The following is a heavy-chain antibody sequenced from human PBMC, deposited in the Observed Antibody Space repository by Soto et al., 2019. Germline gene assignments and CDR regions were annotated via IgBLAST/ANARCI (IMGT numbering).Heavy chain of an antibody. D-gene: IGHD3-22*01. CDR3: AVLVYYDSSGYPMVFDI. CDR2: INAGNGNT. CDR1: GYTFTSYA. Sequence: GASVKVSCKASGYTFTSYAMHWVRQAPGQRLEWMGWINAGNGNTKYSQKFQGRVTITRDTSASTAYMELSSLRSEDTAVYYCAVLVYYDSSGYPMVFDICGQGTMVTVSS. J-gene: IGHJ3*02. V-gene: IGHV1-3*01.